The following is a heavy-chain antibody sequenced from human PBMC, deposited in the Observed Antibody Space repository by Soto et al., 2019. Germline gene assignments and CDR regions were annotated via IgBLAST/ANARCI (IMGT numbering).Heavy chain of an antibody. CDR1: GDTFNFYS. CDR2: INPILSMS. D-gene: IGHD3-10*01. Sequence: QVQLVQSGADVQRPGSSVRVSCKASGDTFNFYSINWVRQAPGLGLQWMGRINPILSMSNYAPRFQGRVTMTADKSTSQAYMELSSLRSEDTAMYYCATSYGSGYRAFDSWGQGALVTVSS. V-gene: IGHV1-69*02. CDR3: ATSYGSGYRAFDS. J-gene: IGHJ4*02.